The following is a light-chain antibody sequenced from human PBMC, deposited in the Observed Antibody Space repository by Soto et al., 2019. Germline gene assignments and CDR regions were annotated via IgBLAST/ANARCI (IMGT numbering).Light chain of an antibody. CDR3: SSYTSGSNRVV. Sequence: QSVLTQPASVSGSTGQSITISCTGTSSDVGGYNYVSWYQQHPGKAPKVMIDDVSKRPSGLSNRFSGYKSGNTASLTIAGLQVADEGDYYCSSYTSGSNRVVFGGGTQLNVL. J-gene: IGLJ2*01. V-gene: IGLV2-14*03. CDR1: SSDVGGYNY. CDR2: DVS.